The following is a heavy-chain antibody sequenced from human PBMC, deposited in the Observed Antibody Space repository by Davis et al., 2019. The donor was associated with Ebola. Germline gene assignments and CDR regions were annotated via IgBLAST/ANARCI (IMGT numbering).Heavy chain of an antibody. CDR3: ARLGRCDIGTCSLDS. Sequence: MPSETLSLTCTVSGGSIISSSSYWGWIRQPPRKGLEWIGSIYYSGSTYYNPSLKSRVTISIDTSQSQFSLKLSSVTAADTAVYYCARLGRCDIGTCSLDSWGQGTLVTVSS. D-gene: IGHD2-15*01. V-gene: IGHV4-39*07. CDR1: GGSIISSSSY. CDR2: IYYSGST. J-gene: IGHJ4*02.